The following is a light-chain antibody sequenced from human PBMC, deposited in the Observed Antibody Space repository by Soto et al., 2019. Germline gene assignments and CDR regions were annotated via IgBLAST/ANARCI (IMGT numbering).Light chain of an antibody. CDR3: QSYDSSLRV. CDR2: GSS. Sequence: QLVLTQPPSVSGAPGQRVTISCTGSSSNIGAGYDVHWYQQLPGTAPKLLIYGSSNRPSGVPDRFSGSKSGTSASLAITGLQAEDEADYYCQSYDSSLRVFGTGTKLTVL. J-gene: IGLJ1*01. CDR1: SSNIGAGYD. V-gene: IGLV1-40*01.